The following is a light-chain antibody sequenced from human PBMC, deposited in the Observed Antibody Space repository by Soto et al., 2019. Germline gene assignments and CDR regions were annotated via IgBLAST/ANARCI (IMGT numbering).Light chain of an antibody. CDR3: QQRFNWPLT. V-gene: IGKV3-11*01. J-gene: IGKJ4*01. CDR2: DAS. Sequence: EVVLTQSPATLSLSLGERATLSCRASQHINSFLIWYQQRHGQSPRLLIYDASIRATGVPARFSGSGSGTDFTLTISSLEPEDAAVYYCQQRFNWPLTFGGGTKVEIK. CDR1: QHINSF.